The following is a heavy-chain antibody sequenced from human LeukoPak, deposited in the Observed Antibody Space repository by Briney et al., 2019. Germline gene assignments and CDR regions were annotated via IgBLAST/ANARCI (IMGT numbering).Heavy chain of an antibody. CDR3: ARQDRYRYYYDSSGHISH. Sequence: PGGSLRLSCAASGFTFSSYWMHWVRQAPGKGLVWVSRINSDGSSTSYADSVKGRFTISRDNAKNSLYLQMNSLRAEDTAVYYCARQDRYRYYYDSSGHISHWGQGTLVTVSS. CDR2: INSDGSST. D-gene: IGHD3-22*01. CDR1: GFTFSSYW. V-gene: IGHV3-74*01. J-gene: IGHJ1*01.